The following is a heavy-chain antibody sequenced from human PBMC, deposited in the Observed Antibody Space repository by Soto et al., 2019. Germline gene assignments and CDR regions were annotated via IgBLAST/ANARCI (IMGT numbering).Heavy chain of an antibody. Sequence: QPGGSLRLSCAASGFTFSSYGIHWVRQAPGKGLEWVAHISYDGRENYYVDSVKGRFTISRDNAKNSLYLQMNSLRAEDTAVYYCTRMGEYYDSLTGYYWSHIWFDPWGQGTLVTVSS. D-gene: IGHD3-9*01. CDR3: TRMGEYYDSLTGYYWSHIWFDP. J-gene: IGHJ5*02. CDR2: ISYDGREN. CDR1: GFTFSSYG. V-gene: IGHV3-30*03.